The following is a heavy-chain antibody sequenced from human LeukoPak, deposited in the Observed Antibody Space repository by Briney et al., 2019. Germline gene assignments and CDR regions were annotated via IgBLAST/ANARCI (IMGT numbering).Heavy chain of an antibody. J-gene: IGHJ4*02. Sequence: SETLSPTCTVSGYSISSGYYWGWIRQPPGKGLEWIGSIYHSGSTYYNPSLKSRVTISVDTSKNQFSLKLSSVTAADTAVYYCVRHDRGYSYGTVDYWGQGTLVTVSS. D-gene: IGHD5-18*01. V-gene: IGHV4-38-2*02. CDR2: IYHSGST. CDR3: VRHDRGYSYGTVDY. CDR1: GYSISSGYY.